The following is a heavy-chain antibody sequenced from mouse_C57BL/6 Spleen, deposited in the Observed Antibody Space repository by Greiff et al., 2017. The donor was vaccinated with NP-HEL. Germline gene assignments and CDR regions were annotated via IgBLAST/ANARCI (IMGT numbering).Heavy chain of an antibody. CDR2: IWRGGST. CDR3: AKGGGMVTTDYAMDY. V-gene: IGHV2-5*01. D-gene: IGHD2-2*01. Sequence: QVQLQQSGPGLVQPSQSLSITCTVSGFSLTSYGVHWVRQSPGKGLEWLGVIWRGGSTDYNAAFMSRLSITKDNSKSQVFFKMNSLQADDTAIYYCAKGGGMVTTDYAMDYWGQGTSVTVSS. J-gene: IGHJ4*01. CDR1: GFSLTSYG.